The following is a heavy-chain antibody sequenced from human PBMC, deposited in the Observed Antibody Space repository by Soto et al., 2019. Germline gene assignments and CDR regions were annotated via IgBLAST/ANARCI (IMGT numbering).Heavy chain of an antibody. CDR3: ARDYDGFDY. CDR1: SVSITSSNW. Sequence: SETLSLTCDVSSVSITSSNWWTWVRQPPGKGLEWLGKISHSGTVNYNAALRSRVTISVDKPKNQLSLKLMSVTAADTAVYYCARDYDGFDYWGPGILVTVSS. J-gene: IGHJ4*02. CDR2: ISHSGTV. D-gene: IGHD3-16*01. V-gene: IGHV4-4*02.